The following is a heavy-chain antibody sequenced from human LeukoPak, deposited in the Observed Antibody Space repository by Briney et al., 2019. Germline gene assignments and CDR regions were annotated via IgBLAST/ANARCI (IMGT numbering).Heavy chain of an antibody. CDR3: AKDLKSIDAFDI. Sequence: SGGSLRLSCAASGFTFSRYWMHWVRQGPGKGLVWVSRISDGSSTSYADSVKGRFTISRDNAKNTLYLQMNSLRAEDTAVYYCAKDLKSIDAFDIWGQGTVVTVSS. V-gene: IGHV3-74*01. J-gene: IGHJ3*02. CDR1: GFTFSRYW. CDR2: ISDGSST.